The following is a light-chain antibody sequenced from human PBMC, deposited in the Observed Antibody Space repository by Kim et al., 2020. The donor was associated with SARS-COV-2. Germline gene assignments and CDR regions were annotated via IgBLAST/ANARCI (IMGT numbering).Light chain of an antibody. CDR1: SSDVGGYNY. V-gene: IGLV2-14*03. J-gene: IGLJ3*02. CDR3: SSYTSSSTVV. Sequence: GQSITNSCTGTSSDVGGYNYVSWYQQHPDKAPKLMIYDVSNRPSGVSNRFSGSKSGNTASLTISGLQAEDEADYYCSSYTSSSTVVFGGGTQLTVL. CDR2: DVS.